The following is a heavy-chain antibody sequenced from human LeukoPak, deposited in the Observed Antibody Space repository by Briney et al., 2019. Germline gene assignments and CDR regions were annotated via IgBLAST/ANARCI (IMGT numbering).Heavy chain of an antibody. V-gene: IGHV3-74*01. CDR1: GFTVSSTY. D-gene: IGHD1-26*01. CDR3: AREIGFGTYYSM. Sequence: GGSLRLSCAASGFTVSSTYMSWVRQAAGKGLVWVSRINIDGSATNYADSVKGRFTISRDNAKNTLYLQMHSLRPEDTAVYYCAREIGFGTYYSMWGQGTLVTVSP. CDR2: INIDGSAT. J-gene: IGHJ4*02.